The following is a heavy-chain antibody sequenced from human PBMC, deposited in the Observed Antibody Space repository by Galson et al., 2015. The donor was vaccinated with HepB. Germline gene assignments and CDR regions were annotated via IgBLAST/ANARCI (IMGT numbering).Heavy chain of an antibody. CDR2: TFYRSRWYN. CDR3: ARQFSGYHFVH. V-gene: IGHV6-1*01. CDR1: GDSVSNTSAA. J-gene: IGHJ5*02. Sequence: CAISGDSVSNTSAAWNWIRQSRSRGLEWLGRTFYRSRWYNDYAPSVKSRITINPDTSKKQVSLHLKSVTPEDTAVYYCARQFSGYHFVHWGQGILVTVSS. D-gene: IGHD5-12*01.